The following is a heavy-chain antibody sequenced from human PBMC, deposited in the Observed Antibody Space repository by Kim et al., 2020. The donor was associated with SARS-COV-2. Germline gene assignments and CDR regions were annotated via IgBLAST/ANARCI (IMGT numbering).Heavy chain of an antibody. D-gene: IGHD3-22*01. CDR2: IYYSGST. CDR1: GGSISSSSYY. Sequence: SETLSLTCTVSGGSISSSSYYWGWIRQPPGKGLEWIGSIYYSGSTYYNPSLKSRVTISVDTSKNQFSLKLSSVTAADTAVYYCASHLTVVVIPSIDYWGQGTLVTVSS. CDR3: ASHLTVVVIPSIDY. V-gene: IGHV4-39*01. J-gene: IGHJ4*02.